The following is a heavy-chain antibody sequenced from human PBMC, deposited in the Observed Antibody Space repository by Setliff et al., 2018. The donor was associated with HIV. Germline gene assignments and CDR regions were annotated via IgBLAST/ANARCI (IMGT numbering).Heavy chain of an antibody. CDR2: ISGSGDST. Sequence: GGSLRLSCEAFSSYAMHWVRQAPGKGLEWVSIISGSGDSTYYADSVKGRFTISRDNSKNTVYLQMKSLRAEDTAVYYCAKDPISWELRPTYFDDWGQGTLVTVSS. CDR3: AKDPISWELRPTYFDD. J-gene: IGHJ4*02. V-gene: IGHV3-23*01. D-gene: IGHD1-7*01. CDR1: SSYA.